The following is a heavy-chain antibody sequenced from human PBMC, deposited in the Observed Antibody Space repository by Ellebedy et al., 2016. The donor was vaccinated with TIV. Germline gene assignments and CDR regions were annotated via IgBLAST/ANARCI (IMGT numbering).Heavy chain of an antibody. CDR1: GFTFSSYA. CDR2: ISGSGGST. D-gene: IGHD2-15*01. J-gene: IGHJ4*02. Sequence: GESLKISCAASGFTFSSYAMSWVRQAPGKGLEWVSAISGSGGSTYYADSVKGRFTISRDNSKNTLYLQMNSLRAEDTAVYYCAKDREVSGVVVAATSNYFDYWGQGTLVTVSS. CDR3: AKDREVSGVVVAATSNYFDY. V-gene: IGHV3-23*01.